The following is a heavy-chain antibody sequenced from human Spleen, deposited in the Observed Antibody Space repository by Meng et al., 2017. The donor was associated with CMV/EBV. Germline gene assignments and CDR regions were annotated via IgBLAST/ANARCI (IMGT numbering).Heavy chain of an antibody. D-gene: IGHD2-2*01. CDR3: ARKRGPAAPFDY. CDR2: INHSGSS. Sequence: LTCTVYGGSLTGYVWSWIRQPPGKGLEWTGEINHSGSSNYKSSLQRRLTMSVDTSKNQFSLKLNSVTAADTAVYFCARKRGPAAPFDYWGQGTLVTVSS. V-gene: IGHV4-34*01. J-gene: IGHJ4*02. CDR1: GGSLTGYV.